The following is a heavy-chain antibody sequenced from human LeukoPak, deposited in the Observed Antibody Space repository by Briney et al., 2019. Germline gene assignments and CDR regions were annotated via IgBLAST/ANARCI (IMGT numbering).Heavy chain of an antibody. CDR3: AKGAAAGTGNPYYYYMDV. Sequence: PGGSLRLSCAASGFTFDDYAMHWVRQAPGKGLEWVSGSSWKSGSIGYADSVKGRFTISRDNAKNSLYLQMNSLRAEDMALYYCAKGAAAGTGNPYYYYMDVWGKGTTVTVSS. V-gene: IGHV3-9*03. CDR2: SSWKSGSI. CDR1: GFTFDDYA. D-gene: IGHD6-13*01. J-gene: IGHJ6*03.